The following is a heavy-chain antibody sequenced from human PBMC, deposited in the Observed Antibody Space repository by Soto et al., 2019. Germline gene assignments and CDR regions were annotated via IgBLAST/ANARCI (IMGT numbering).Heavy chain of an antibody. D-gene: IGHD5-18*01. V-gene: IGHV3-30*18. CDR1: GFTFSSYG. J-gene: IGHJ6*01. CDR3: AKDLYLVDTARVGSKAPYYYYGMDV. CDR2: ISYDGSNK. Sequence: GGSLRLSCAASGFTFSSYGMHWVRQAPGKGLEWVAVISYDGSNKYYADSVKGRFTISRDNSKNTLYLQMNSLRAEDTAVYYWAKDLYLVDTARVGSKAPYYYYGMDVWGQGTTVTVSS.